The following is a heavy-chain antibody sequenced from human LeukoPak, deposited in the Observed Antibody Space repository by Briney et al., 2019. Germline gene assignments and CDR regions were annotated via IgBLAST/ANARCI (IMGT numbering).Heavy chain of an antibody. Sequence: SETLSLTCTVSGGSISSYYWSWIRQPAGKGLEWIGRIYTSGNTNYNPSLKSRVTMSVDTSKNQFSLKLSSVTAADTAVYYCARDYYDSSGYYYESHYYMDVWGKGTTVTVSS. J-gene: IGHJ6*03. V-gene: IGHV4-4*07. D-gene: IGHD3-22*01. CDR1: GGSISSYY. CDR3: ARDYYDSSGYYYESHYYMDV. CDR2: IYTSGNT.